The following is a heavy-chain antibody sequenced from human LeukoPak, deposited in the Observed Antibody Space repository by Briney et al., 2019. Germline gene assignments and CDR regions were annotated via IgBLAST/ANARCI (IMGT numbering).Heavy chain of an antibody. J-gene: IGHJ4*02. CDR3: ARPSSLYGGTSEDY. V-gene: IGHV5-51*01. CDR2: IYPGDSDT. Sequence: GESLKISCKGSGYSFTRYWIGWVRQMPGKGLEWMGIIYPGDSDTRYSPSFQGQVTISADKSISTAYLQWGSLKASDTALYYCARPSSLYGGTSEDYWGQGTLVTVSS. CDR1: GYSFTRYW. D-gene: IGHD4-23*01.